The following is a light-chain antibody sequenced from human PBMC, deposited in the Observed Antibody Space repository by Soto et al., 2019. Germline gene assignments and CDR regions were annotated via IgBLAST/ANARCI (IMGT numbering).Light chain of an antibody. CDR1: SSTIGINT. J-gene: IGLJ3*02. CDR3: ATWDDSVSGVV. V-gene: IGLV1-44*01. CDR2: SSN. Sequence: QSVLTQPPSASGTPGQRVTISCSGSSSTIGINTVNWYQQFPGTAPKLLIYSSNQRPSGVPDRFSGSKSSTSASLAISGLQSEDEAHYYCATWDDSVSGVVFGGGTKLTVL.